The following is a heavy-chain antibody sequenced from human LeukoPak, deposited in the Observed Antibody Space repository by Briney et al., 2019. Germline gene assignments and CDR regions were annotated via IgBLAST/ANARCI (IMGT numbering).Heavy chain of an antibody. CDR1: GYTFTGYY. V-gene: IGHV1-2*02. D-gene: IGHD3-22*01. J-gene: IGHJ4*02. CDR3: ARDDLGYYYDSRGY. CDR2: INPNSGGT. Sequence: ASVKVSCKASGYTFTGYYMHWVRQAPGQGLEWMGWINPNSGGTNYAQKFQGRVTMTRDTSISTAYMELSRLRSDDTAVYYCARDDLGYYYDSRGYWGQGTLVTVSS.